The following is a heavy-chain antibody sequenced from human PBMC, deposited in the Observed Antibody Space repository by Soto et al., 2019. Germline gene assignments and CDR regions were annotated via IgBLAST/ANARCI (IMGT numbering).Heavy chain of an antibody. D-gene: IGHD3-22*01. CDR2: INPNSGGT. CDR3: AREGPNADSSGYYNDAFDI. Sequence: SVKVSCKASGYTFTGYYMHWVRQAPGQGLEWMGWINPNSGGTNFAQKFQGWVTMTRDTSISTAYMELSRLRSDDTAVYYCAREGPNADSSGYYNDAFDIWGQGTMVTVSS. V-gene: IGHV1-2*04. CDR1: GYTFTGYY. J-gene: IGHJ3*02.